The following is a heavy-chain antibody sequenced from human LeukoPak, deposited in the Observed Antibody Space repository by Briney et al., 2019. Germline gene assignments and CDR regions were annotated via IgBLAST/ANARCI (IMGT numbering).Heavy chain of an antibody. CDR1: GFTFSGYD. Sequence: GGSLRLSCAASGFTFSGYDMSWVRQAPGKGLEWVSYTSSSSSTIYYADSVKGRFTISRDNSKNTLYLQMNSLITEDTAVYYCARDGDSALRGVNFDFWGQGTLVTVSS. V-gene: IGHV3-48*01. J-gene: IGHJ4*02. CDR3: ARDGDSALRGVNFDF. D-gene: IGHD3-10*01. CDR2: TSSSSSTI.